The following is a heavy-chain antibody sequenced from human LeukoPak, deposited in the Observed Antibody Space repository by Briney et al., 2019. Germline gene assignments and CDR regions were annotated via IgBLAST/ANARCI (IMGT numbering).Heavy chain of an antibody. Sequence: ASVKVSCKASGYTFTGYYIHWVRQAPGQGLEWMGWINPNSGGTNYAQKFQGRVTMTRDTFISTAYMELSRLRSDDTAVYYCAREDYGDYVPIDYWGQGTLVTVSS. J-gene: IGHJ4*02. CDR3: AREDYGDYVPIDY. CDR2: INPNSGGT. CDR1: GYTFTGYY. V-gene: IGHV1-2*02. D-gene: IGHD4-17*01.